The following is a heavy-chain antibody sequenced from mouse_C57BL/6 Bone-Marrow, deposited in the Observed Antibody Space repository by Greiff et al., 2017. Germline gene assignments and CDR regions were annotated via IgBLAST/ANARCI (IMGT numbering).Heavy chain of an antibody. D-gene: IGHD1-1*01. V-gene: IGHV1-26*01. CDR1: GYTFTDYY. CDR3: ACPPYYCGSSYWYFDV. Sequence: VQLQQSGPELVKPGASVKISCKASGYTFTDYYMNWVKQSHGKSLEWIGDINPNNGGTSYNQKFKGKATLTVDKSSSTAYMELRSLTSEDSAVYYCACPPYYCGSSYWYFDVWGTGTTVTVSS. J-gene: IGHJ1*03. CDR2: INPNNGGT.